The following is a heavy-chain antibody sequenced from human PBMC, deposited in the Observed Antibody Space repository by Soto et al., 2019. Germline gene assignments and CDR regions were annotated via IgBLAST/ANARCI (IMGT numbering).Heavy chain of an antibody. Sequence: PGGSLRLSCAASGFTFSSYSMNWVRQAPGKGLEWVSYISSSSSTIYYADSVKGRFTISRDNAKNSLYLQMNSLRAEDTAVYYCARDRGYCSSTSCYSYYFDYWGQGTLVTVSS. D-gene: IGHD2-2*01. CDR1: GFTFSSYS. CDR3: ARDRGYCSSTSCYSYYFDY. CDR2: ISSSSSTI. V-gene: IGHV3-48*01. J-gene: IGHJ4*02.